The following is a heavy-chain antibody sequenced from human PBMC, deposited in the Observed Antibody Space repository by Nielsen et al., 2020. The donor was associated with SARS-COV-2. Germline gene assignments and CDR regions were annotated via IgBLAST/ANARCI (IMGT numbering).Heavy chain of an antibody. Sequence: ASVKVSCKASGYTTTNYYMHWVRQAPGQGLEWMGVINPNTGSTNYAQKFQGRLTMTRDTSTSTVYMELSSLGSEDTAVYYCARGGHGSGSYYKRYYGMDVWGQGTTVTVS. CDR3: ARGGHGSGSYYKRYYGMDV. D-gene: IGHD3-10*01. V-gene: IGHV1-46*01. J-gene: IGHJ6*02. CDR2: INPNTGST. CDR1: GYTTTNYY.